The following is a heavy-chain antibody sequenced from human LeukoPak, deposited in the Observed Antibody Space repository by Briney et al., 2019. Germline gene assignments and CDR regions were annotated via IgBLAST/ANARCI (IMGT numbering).Heavy chain of an antibody. V-gene: IGHV3-20*04. CDR3: ARREATSRGHEY. CDR1: GFTFDDYG. D-gene: IGHD1-26*01. J-gene: IGHJ4*02. CDR2: FSWNGVST. Sequence: RPGGSLRLSCAASGFTFDDYGMSWVRQAPGKGLEWVSGFSWNGVSTDYADSVKGRFTISRDNAKNSLYLQMNSPRVEDTALYYCARREATSRGHEYWGQGTLVTVSS.